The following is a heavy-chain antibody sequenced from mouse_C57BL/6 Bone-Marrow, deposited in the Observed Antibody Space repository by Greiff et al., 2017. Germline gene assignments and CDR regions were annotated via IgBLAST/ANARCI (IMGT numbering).Heavy chain of an antibody. J-gene: IGHJ2*01. V-gene: IGHV1-76*01. Sequence: VQLQESGAEVVRPGASVKLSCKASGYTFTDHYINWVKQRPGQGLEWIARIYPGSGNTYYNEKFKCKATLTAEKSSNTAYMQLSSLTSEDSAVYFCARDDGYFFEYWGQGTTLTVSS. CDR2: IYPGSGNT. CDR3: ARDDGYFFEY. CDR1: GYTFTDHY. D-gene: IGHD2-3*01.